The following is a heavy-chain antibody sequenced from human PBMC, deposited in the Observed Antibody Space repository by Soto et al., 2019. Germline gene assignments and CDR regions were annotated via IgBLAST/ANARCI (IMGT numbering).Heavy chain of an antibody. V-gene: IGHV1-18*01. D-gene: IGHD5-12*01. Sequence: QVQLGQSGGEVKKPGASVTVSCKASGYTFINYHITWVRQAPGQGLEWMAWINTYNGMTDYAQRFQGRVTMTRDTSTSTAYMELRNLGSDDPAVYFCAKSPRGEMATDWGQGTLVTVSS. J-gene: IGHJ4*02. CDR3: AKSPRGEMATD. CDR1: GYTFINYH. CDR2: INTYNGMT.